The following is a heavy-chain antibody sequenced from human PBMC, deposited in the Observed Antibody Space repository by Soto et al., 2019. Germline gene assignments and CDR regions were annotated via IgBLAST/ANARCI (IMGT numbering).Heavy chain of an antibody. CDR2: ISYDGRNK. Sequence: QVQLVESGGGVVQPGRSLRLSCAASGFTFSSYGMHWVRQAPGKGLEWLAVISYDGRNKHYADSVKGRFTISRDNSKNTLYLQMNSLRAEDTAVYYCAKALAVAVYYYGMDVWGQGTTVTVSS. CDR1: GFTFSSYG. V-gene: IGHV3-30*18. CDR3: AKALAVAVYYYGMDV. D-gene: IGHD6-19*01. J-gene: IGHJ6*02.